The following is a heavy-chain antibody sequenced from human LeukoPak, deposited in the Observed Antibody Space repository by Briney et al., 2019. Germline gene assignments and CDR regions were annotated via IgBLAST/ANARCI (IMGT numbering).Heavy chain of an antibody. Sequence: GASATVSCKSSGYTFSGYYMHWLRQAPGQGLEWMGWINPKNGGTIYAQTFQGRVTMTGDTSISTAYMDLSRLTSDDTAVYYCAKGGMGVAAPLLDHWGQGTLVTVSS. CDR3: AKGGMGVAAPLLDH. V-gene: IGHV1-2*02. J-gene: IGHJ4*02. D-gene: IGHD2-15*01. CDR2: INPKNGGT. CDR1: GYTFSGYY.